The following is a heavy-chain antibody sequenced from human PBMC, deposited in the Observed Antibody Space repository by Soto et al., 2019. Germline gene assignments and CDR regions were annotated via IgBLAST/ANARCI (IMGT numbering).Heavy chain of an antibody. D-gene: IGHD2-15*01. CDR1: GYTFTSYD. CDR3: ARGGTTKGYCSGGSCHDAFDI. J-gene: IGHJ3*02. CDR2: MNPNSGNT. Sequence: QVQLVQSGAEVKKPGASVKVSCKASGYTFTSYDINWVRQATGQGLEWMGWMNPNSGNTGYAQKFQGRVTRTRNTSISTAYMELSSLRSEDTAVYYCARGGTTKGYCSGGSCHDAFDIWGQGTMVTVSS. V-gene: IGHV1-8*01.